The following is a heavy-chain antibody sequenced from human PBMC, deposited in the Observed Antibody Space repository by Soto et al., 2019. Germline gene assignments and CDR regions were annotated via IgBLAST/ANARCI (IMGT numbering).Heavy chain of an antibody. D-gene: IGHD1-26*01. CDR1: GGSINTADYY. V-gene: IGHV4-30-4*01. Sequence: QVQLQESGPGLVKPSQTLSLTCTVSGGSINTADYYWSWIRQPPGKGLEWIGYIYYSGSTYYNPSLKSRVTISVDTSKNQFSVKLRSVTAADTAVYYCARDLWEYSGSYAFDYWGQGTLVTVSS. CDR2: IYYSGST. CDR3: ARDLWEYSGSYAFDY. J-gene: IGHJ4*02.